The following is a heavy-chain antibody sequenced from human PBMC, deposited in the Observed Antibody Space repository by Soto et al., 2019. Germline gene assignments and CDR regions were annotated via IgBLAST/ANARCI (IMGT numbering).Heavy chain of an antibody. D-gene: IGHD6-6*01. Sequence: EVQLVESGGGFVQPGGSLRLSCAASGFTFRSYWMQWVRQAPGKGLVWVSWINSDGSSTSYADSVKGRFTISRDNAKNTLYLQMNSLRAEDTAVYYCASGGSSLNFDSWGQGTLVTVSS. CDR1: GFTFRSYW. V-gene: IGHV3-74*01. CDR2: INSDGSST. J-gene: IGHJ4*02. CDR3: ASGGSSLNFDS.